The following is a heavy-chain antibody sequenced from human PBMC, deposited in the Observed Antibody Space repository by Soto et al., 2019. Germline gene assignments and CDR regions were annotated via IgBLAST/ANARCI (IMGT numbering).Heavy chain of an antibody. V-gene: IGHV1-69*01. D-gene: IGHD6-19*01. CDR1: GGTFSSYA. CDR3: ARDLAGGSGWYPHFDY. J-gene: IGHJ4*02. Sequence: QVQLVQSGAEVKKPGSSVKVSCKASGGTFSSYAISWVRQAPGQGLEWMGGIIPIFGTANYAQKFQGRVTITADESTSTAYMEMSSLRSEDTAVYYCARDLAGGSGWYPHFDYWGQGTLVTVSS. CDR2: IIPIFGTA.